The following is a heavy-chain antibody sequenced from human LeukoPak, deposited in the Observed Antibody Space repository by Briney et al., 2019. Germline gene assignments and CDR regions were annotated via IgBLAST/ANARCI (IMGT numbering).Heavy chain of an antibody. CDR2: IIPIFGIA. CDR1: GGTFSSYA. Sequence: PVASVKVSCKASGGTFSSYAISWVRQAPGQGLEWMGRIIPIFGIANYAQKFQGRVTITADKSTSTAYMELSSLRSEDTAVYYCASGYCSGGSCYSYYFDYWGQGTLVTVSS. CDR3: ASGYCSGGSCYSYYFDY. J-gene: IGHJ4*02. D-gene: IGHD2-15*01. V-gene: IGHV1-69*04.